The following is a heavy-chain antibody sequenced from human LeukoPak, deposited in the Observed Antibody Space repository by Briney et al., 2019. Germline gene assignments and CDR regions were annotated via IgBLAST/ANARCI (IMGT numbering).Heavy chain of an antibody. J-gene: IGHJ4*02. Sequence: SETLSLTCTVSGGSISSGSYYWSWIRQPAGKGLEWVGRIYTSGSTNYNPSLKSRVTISVDTSKNQFSLKLSSVTAADTAVYYCARGWYSSSWYSSWGQGTLVTVSS. V-gene: IGHV4-61*02. CDR3: ARGWYSSSWYSS. CDR2: IYTSGST. CDR1: GGSISSGSYY. D-gene: IGHD6-13*01.